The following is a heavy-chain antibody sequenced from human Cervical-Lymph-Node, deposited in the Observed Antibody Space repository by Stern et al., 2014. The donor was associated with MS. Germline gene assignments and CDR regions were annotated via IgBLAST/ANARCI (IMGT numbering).Heavy chain of an antibody. J-gene: IGHJ5*02. D-gene: IGHD3-10*01. CDR1: GFTFSSYS. CDR3: ARDRITMVRGVIP. CDR2: ISSSSSYI. Sequence: VQLVESGGGLVKPGGSLRLSCAASGFTFSSYSMNWVRQAPGKGLEWVSSISSSSSYIYYADSVKGRFTISRDNAKNSLYLQMNSLRAEDTAVYYCARDRITMVRGVIPWGQGTLVTVSS. V-gene: IGHV3-21*01.